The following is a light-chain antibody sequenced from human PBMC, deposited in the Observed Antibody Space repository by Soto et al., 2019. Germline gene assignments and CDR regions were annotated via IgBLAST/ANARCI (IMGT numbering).Light chain of an antibody. CDR2: DDS. V-gene: IGLV3-21*02. CDR1: NIGSKN. Sequence: SYELTQPPSVSVAPGQTARITCGGNNIGSKNVHWYQQKPGQAPVLVLYDDSDRPSGIPERFSGSNSGNTATLDISRVEAGDEADYFCQVWDSSSDHYVFGTGTKRTVL. CDR3: QVWDSSSDHYV. J-gene: IGLJ1*01.